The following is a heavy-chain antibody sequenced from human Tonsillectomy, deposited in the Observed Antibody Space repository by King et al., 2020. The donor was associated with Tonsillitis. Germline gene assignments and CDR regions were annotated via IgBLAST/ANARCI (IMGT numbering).Heavy chain of an antibody. CDR1: GFTFSSYG. V-gene: IGHV3-30*18. D-gene: IGHD1-14*01. CDR3: AKSNPSMHPPR. Sequence: VQLVESGGGVVQPGRSLRLSCLASGFTFSSYGMHWVRQAPGKGLEWVAVISKDGDIEYYADSVKGRFTISRDNSKNNLYLQMNSLRGDDTAVYYCAKSNPSMHPPRWAQGTHVTVSS. CDR2: ISKDGDIE. J-gene: IGHJ4*02.